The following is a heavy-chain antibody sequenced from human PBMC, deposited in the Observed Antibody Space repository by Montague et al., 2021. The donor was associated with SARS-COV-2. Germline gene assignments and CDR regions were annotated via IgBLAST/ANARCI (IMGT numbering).Heavy chain of an antibody. CDR3: ARWDPQTLTLIGLRGKSASDX. CDR2: INHSGTT. V-gene: IGHV4-34*01. J-gene: IGHJ4*02. CDR1: GGSFSGYY. Sequence: SETLSLTCAVYGGSFSGYYWTWIRQSPGKGLEWIAEINHSGTTNYNFNPSLRSRVTISVDMSKSQFSLNLSSVTAADTGVYYCARWDPQTLTLIGLRGKSASDXWGQGTLVTVSS. D-gene: IGHD4-23*01.